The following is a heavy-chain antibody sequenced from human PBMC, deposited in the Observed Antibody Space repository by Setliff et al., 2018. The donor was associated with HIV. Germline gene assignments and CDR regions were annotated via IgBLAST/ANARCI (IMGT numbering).Heavy chain of an antibody. CDR1: DYSVRSGFY. J-gene: IGHJ6*03. V-gene: IGHV4-38-2*01. CDR3: ARGLSIFGVATPGFYSFMDV. D-gene: IGHD3-3*01. Sequence: SETLSLTCAVSDYSVRSGFYWGWIRQPPGKGLEWIGSISHGGSTYYNPSLQSRVTISVGTSKNQFSLTLSSVTAADTAVYHCARGLSIFGVATPGFYSFMDVWGKGTTVTVSS. CDR2: ISHGGST.